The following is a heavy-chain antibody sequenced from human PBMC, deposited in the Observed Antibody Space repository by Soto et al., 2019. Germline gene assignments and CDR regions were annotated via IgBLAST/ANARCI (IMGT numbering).Heavy chain of an antibody. CDR2: ISNDGSST. J-gene: IGHJ1*01. Sequence: EVQLVESGGGLVQPGGSLRLSCVASGFTFSSYWMHWVRQAPGKRLVWVSSISNDGSSTSYADPVKGRFTISRDNAKNTPYLQMNSLRAEDTAVYYCARLPNKSPQNWGQGTLVIVSP. CDR1: GFTFSSYW. V-gene: IGHV3-74*01. CDR3: ARLPNKSPQN.